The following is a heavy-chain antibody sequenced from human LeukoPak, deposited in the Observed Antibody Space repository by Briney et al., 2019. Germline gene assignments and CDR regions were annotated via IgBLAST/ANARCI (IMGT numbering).Heavy chain of an antibody. CDR1: GFTLSSNF. V-gene: IGHV3-53*01. CDR2: LYSGGCT. Sequence: GGSLTLSCPASGFTLSSNFMSWVRQARGRGLEWVSALYSGGCTVDADSVKGRFTISRDNSENTLYLQMNSLRADDTAVYYCVRASSTSAAGLFDYWGQGTLLTVP. J-gene: IGHJ4*02. CDR3: VRASSTSAAGLFDY. D-gene: IGHD6-13*01.